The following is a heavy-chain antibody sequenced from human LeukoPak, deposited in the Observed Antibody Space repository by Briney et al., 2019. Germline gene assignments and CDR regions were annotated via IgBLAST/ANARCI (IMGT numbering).Heavy chain of an antibody. D-gene: IGHD2-21*01. CDR1: GYTFTDYY. CDR3: ARADRVDGGPYLIDP. V-gene: IGHV1-2*02. Sequence: ASVKVSCKASGYTFTDYYIHWVRQAPGQGLEWMGWINPKSGGRNSAQKFQGRVTMTRDTSISTLYMELNWLTSDDTAIYYCARADRVDGGPYLIDPWGQGTLVTVSS. J-gene: IGHJ5*02. CDR2: INPKSGGR.